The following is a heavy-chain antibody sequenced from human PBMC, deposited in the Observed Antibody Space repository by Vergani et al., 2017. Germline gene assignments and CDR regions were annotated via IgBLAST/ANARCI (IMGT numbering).Heavy chain of an antibody. J-gene: IGHJ6*03. Sequence: QLQLQESGPGLVKPSGTLSLTCSVTGGSFDSRKHYWGWIRQPPGKGLEWIGTIYYSGSTYYNPSLKSRVTISVDTSKNQFSLKLNSVTAADTAVYYCARHKEQLVPGNYYYYYYMDVWGKGTTVTVSS. D-gene: IGHD6-13*01. CDR1: GGSFDSRKHY. CDR2: IYYSGST. V-gene: IGHV4-39*01. CDR3: ARHKEQLVPGNYYYYYYMDV.